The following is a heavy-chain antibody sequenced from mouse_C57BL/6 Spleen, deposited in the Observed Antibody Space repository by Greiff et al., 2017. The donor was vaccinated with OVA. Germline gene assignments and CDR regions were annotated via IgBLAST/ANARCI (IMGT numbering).Heavy chain of an antibody. J-gene: IGHJ2*01. D-gene: IGHD4-1*01. CDR2: MSDGGSYT. CDR3: ARDTLGFDY. Sequence: DVHLVESGGGLVKPGGSLKLSCAASGFTFSSYAMSWVRQTPEKRLEWVATMSDGGSYTYYPDNVKGRFTISRDNAKNNLYLQMSHLKSEDTAMYYCARDTLGFDYWGQGTTLTVSS. CDR1: GFTFSSYA. V-gene: IGHV5-4*01.